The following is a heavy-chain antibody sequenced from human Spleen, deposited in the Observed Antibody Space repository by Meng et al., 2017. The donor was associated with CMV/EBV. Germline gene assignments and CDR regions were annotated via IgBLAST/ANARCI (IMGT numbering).Heavy chain of an antibody. D-gene: IGHD5-24*01. Sequence: CAASGFTFSDYFITWIRQAPGKGLECVSYISNSGTIIYYADSVRGRFTISRDNAENSLYLQMNSLRAEDTAVYYCARAGWLQLSYFDCWGQGTLVTVSS. J-gene: IGHJ4*02. V-gene: IGHV3-11*01. CDR2: ISNSGTII. CDR1: GFTFSDYF. CDR3: ARAGWLQLSYFDC.